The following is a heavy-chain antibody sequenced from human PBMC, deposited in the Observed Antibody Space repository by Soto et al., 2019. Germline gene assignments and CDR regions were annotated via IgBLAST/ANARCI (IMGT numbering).Heavy chain of an antibody. V-gene: IGHV4-39*01. J-gene: IGHJ4*02. D-gene: IGHD3-10*01. CDR1: GGSISSSAYH. CDR3: ARHVKKGNSVIRGVDY. Sequence: SETLSLTCSVSGGSISSSAYHWGWIRQPPGKGLEWIGIIYYSGSTYYNSSLKSRVTISVDTSKNQFSLELSSLTAADTAVYYCARHVKKGNSVIRGVDYWGQGTPVTVSS. CDR2: IYYSGST.